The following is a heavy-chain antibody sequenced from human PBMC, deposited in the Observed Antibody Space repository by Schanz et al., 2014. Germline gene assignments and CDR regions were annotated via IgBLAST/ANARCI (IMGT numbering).Heavy chain of an antibody. CDR2: INLCGGSI. D-gene: IGHD3-10*01. Sequence: QVQLVQSGAEAKKPGASVKVSCKASGYTFTSYGITWVRQAPGQGLEWMGIINLCGGSINNAQKFQGSLTMTRDTSTSTLYMELSSLRSEDTAVYCCGRDEEEVVHGGIEDVKHYYCGMDVWGQGTTVTVSS. CDR1: GYTFTSYG. CDR3: GRDEEEVVHGGIEDVKHYYCGMDV. V-gene: IGHV1-46*03. J-gene: IGHJ6*02.